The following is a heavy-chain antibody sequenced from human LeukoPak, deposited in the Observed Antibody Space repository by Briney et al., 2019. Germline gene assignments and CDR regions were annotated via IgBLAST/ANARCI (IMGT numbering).Heavy chain of an antibody. CDR2: IKQDGSEK. J-gene: IGHJ6*03. CDR1: GFTFSSYW. Sequence: GGSLRLSCAASGFTFSSYWMSWVRQAPGKGLEWVANIKQDGSEKHYVDSVKGRFTISRDNAKNSLYLQMNSLRAEDTAVYYCARDYDILTEGDYYYYYMDVWGKGTTVTVSS. CDR3: ARDYDILTEGDYYYYYMDV. D-gene: IGHD3-9*01. V-gene: IGHV3-7*01.